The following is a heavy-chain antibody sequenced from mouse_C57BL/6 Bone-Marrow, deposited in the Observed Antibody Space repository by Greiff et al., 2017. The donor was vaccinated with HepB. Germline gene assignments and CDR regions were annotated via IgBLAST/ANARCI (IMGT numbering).Heavy chain of an antibody. CDR3: TTYGSSYPYFDY. CDR2: IDPENGDT. J-gene: IGHJ2*01. D-gene: IGHD1-1*01. V-gene: IGHV14-4*01. CDR1: GFNIKDDY. Sequence: VQLQQSGAELVRPGASVKLSCTASGFNIKDDYMHWVKQRPEQGLEWIGWIDPENGDTEYASKFQGKATITADTSSNTAYLQLSSLTSEDTAVYYCTTYGSSYPYFDYWGQGTTLTVSS.